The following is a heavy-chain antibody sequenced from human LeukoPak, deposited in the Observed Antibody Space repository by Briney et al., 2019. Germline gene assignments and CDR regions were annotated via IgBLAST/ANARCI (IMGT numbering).Heavy chain of an antibody. CDR2: ISGSGGST. CDR1: GFTFSIYA. J-gene: IGHJ5*02. V-gene: IGHV3-23*01. D-gene: IGHD3-22*01. CDR3: AKDYYDSSGYFWFDP. Sequence: GGSLRLSCAASGFTFSIYAMSWVRQAPGKGLEWVSAISGSGGSTYYADSVKGRFTISRDNSKNTLYLQMNSLRAEDTAVYYCAKDYYDSSGYFWFDPWGQGTLVTVSS.